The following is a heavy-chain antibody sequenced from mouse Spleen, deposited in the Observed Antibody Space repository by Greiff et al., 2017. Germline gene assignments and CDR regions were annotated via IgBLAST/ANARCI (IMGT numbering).Heavy chain of an antibody. V-gene: IGHV3-6*01. Sequence: EVQLQESGPGLVKPSQSLSLTCSVTGYSITSGYYWNWIRQSPGNKLEWMGYISYDGSNNYNPSLKNRISITRDTSKNQFFLKLNSVTTEDTATYYCARDGGFAYWGQGTLVTVSA. CDR1: GYSITSGYY. CDR3: ARDGGFAY. J-gene: IGHJ3*01. CDR2: ISYDGSN.